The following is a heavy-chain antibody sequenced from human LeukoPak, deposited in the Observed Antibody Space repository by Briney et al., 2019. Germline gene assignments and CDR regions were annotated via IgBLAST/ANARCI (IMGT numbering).Heavy chain of an antibody. Sequence: SGTLSLTCAVYGGSFSGYYWTWIRQHPGKGLEWIGYIYYSGSTYYNPSLKSRITISVDTSKNQFSLKLSSVTAADTAVYYCARAFGGFDYWGQGPLVTVSS. V-gene: IGHV4-31*11. J-gene: IGHJ4*02. CDR2: IYYSGST. CDR3: ARAFGGFDY. D-gene: IGHD3-10*01. CDR1: GGSFSGYY.